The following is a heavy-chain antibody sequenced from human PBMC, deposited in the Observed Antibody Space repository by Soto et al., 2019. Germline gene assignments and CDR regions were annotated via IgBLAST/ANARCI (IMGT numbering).Heavy chain of an antibody. CDR2: ISGSGGST. Sequence: GGSLRLSCAASGFTFSSYAMSWVRQAPGKGLEWVSAISGSGGSTYYADSVKGRFTISRDNSKNTLYLQMNSLRAEDTAVYYCAKDWYSSGWTGYYYYYGMDVWGQGTTVTVSS. CDR3: AKDWYSSGWTGYYYYYGMDV. D-gene: IGHD6-19*01. CDR1: GFTFSSYA. V-gene: IGHV3-23*01. J-gene: IGHJ6*02.